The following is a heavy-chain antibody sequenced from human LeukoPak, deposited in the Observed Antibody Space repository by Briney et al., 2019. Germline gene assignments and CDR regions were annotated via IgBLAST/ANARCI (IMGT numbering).Heavy chain of an antibody. CDR1: GYTFTSYD. J-gene: IGHJ4*02. Sequence: ASVKVSCKASGYTFTSYDINWVRQATGQGLEWMGWMNPNSGNTGYAQKFQGRVTMTRNTSISTAYMELSSLRSEDTAAYYCARDPSNPSIGYSYGRYYFDYWGQGTLVTVSS. V-gene: IGHV1-8*01. D-gene: IGHD5-18*01. CDR3: ARDPSNPSIGYSYGRYYFDY. CDR2: MNPNSGNT.